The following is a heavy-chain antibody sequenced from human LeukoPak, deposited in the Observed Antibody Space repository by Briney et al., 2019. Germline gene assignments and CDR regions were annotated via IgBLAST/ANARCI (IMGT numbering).Heavy chain of an antibody. D-gene: IGHD6-19*01. CDR2: IYYSGST. V-gene: IGHV4-59*08. Sequence: SETLSLTCSVSGGSISGYYWSWIRQPPGQGLEWIGYIYYSGSTNYNPSLKSRVIISRDTSKNQFSLNLSSVTAADTAVYYCGRGYPDGWLIGYWGRGTLVTVSS. J-gene: IGHJ4*02. CDR3: GRGYPDGWLIGY. CDR1: GGSISGYY.